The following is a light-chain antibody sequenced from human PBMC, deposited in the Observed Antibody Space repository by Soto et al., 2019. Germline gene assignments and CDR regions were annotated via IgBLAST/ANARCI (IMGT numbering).Light chain of an antibody. V-gene: IGLV2-14*01. J-gene: IGLJ1*01. CDR3: SSYSISTAYL. Sequence: QSVLTQPASVSGSPGQSITISCTGTSSDVGRYDYVSWYQLHPGKAPKLMVFEVSNRPSGVSYRFSGSKSGNTASLTISGLQAGDEADYFCSSYSISTAYLFGTGTKVTVL. CDR1: SSDVGRYDY. CDR2: EVS.